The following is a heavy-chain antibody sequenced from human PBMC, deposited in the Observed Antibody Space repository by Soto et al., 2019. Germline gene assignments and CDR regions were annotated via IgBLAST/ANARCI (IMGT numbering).Heavy chain of an antibody. J-gene: IGHJ5*02. CDR2: IYHSGST. V-gene: IGHV4-4*02. D-gene: IGHD6-6*01. Sequence: SETRSLTCAVSGGSISSSNWWSWVRQPPGKGLEWIGEIYHSGSTNYNPSLKSRVTISVDKSKNQFSLKLSSVTAADTAVYYCARDRSSSSSEGWFDPWGQGTLVTVSS. CDR1: GGSISSSNW. CDR3: ARDRSSSSSEGWFDP.